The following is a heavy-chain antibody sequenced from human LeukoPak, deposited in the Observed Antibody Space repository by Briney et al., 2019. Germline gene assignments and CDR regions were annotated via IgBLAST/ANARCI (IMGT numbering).Heavy chain of an antibody. V-gene: IGHV3-7*01. J-gene: IGHJ4*02. CDR3: AREPVGYSSSSFDY. CDR2: IKQDGSEK. CDR1: GFTFSSYA. D-gene: IGHD6-13*01. Sequence: GGSLRLSCAASGFTFSSYAMSWVRQAPGKGLEWVANIKQDGSEKYYVDSVKGRFTISRDNAKNSLYLQMNSLRAEDTAVYYCAREPVGYSSSSFDYWGQGTLVTVSS.